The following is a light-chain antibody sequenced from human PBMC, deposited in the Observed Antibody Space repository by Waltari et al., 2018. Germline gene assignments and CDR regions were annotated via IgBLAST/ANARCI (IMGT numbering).Light chain of an antibody. CDR2: DVR. CDR1: SSDVGGYNY. Sequence: QSALTQPASVSGSPGQSITIPCTGTSSDVGGYNYVSWYQQHPGKAPKLMIYDVRNRPAGGSNRFSCSKSGHTASLTISGLQAEDEADYYCSSYTSSSTVVFGGGTKLTVL. J-gene: IGLJ2*01. V-gene: IGLV2-14*03. CDR3: SSYTSSSTVV.